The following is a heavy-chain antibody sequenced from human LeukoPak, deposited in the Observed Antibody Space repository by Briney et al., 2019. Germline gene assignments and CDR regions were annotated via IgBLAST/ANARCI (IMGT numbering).Heavy chain of an antibody. D-gene: IGHD5-18*01. Sequence: GGSLRLSCAASGFTFRSYAMNCVRQAPGKGLEWVSGTSGSGGSTFYADSVKGRFTMSRDNSKDTLYLQMNSLRAEDTAVYYCAKSGGYSYVENFDYWGQGTLVTVSS. CDR2: TSGSGGST. J-gene: IGHJ4*02. V-gene: IGHV3-23*01. CDR3: AKSGGYSYVENFDY. CDR1: GFTFRSYA.